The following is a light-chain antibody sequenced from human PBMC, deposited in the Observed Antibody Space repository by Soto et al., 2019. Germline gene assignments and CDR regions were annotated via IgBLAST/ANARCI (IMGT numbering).Light chain of an antibody. J-gene: IGKJ2*01. V-gene: IGKV4-1*01. Sequence: DIVMTQSPDSLAVSLGERATINCKSSQSVFSSSYDNDFLAWYQQKPGQPPRLLFYRASTRASGVPDRFSGSGSGSHFTLTISSLQAEDVAFYYCQQYYSVPYTFGQGTKLEIK. CDR3: QQYYSVPYT. CDR2: RAS. CDR1: QSVFSSSYDNDF.